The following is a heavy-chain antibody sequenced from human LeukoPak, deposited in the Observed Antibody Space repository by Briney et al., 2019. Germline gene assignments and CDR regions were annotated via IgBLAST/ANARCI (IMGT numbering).Heavy chain of an antibody. D-gene: IGHD3-10*01. J-gene: IGHJ3*02. CDR2: IDTTTSYK. CDR3: ARGRSITILRGVAISDGFDI. V-gene: IGHV3-21*01. Sequence: GGSLRLSCAASGFTFSTHGMNWVRQAPGKGLEWVSFIDTTTSYKYYADSVKGRFTISRDNAKNSLYLQMNSLRADDTAFYYCARGRSITILRGVAISDGFDIWGQGTMVTVSS. CDR1: GFTFSTHG.